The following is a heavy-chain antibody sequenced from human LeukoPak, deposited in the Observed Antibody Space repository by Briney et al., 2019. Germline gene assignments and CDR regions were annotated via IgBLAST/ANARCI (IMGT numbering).Heavy chain of an antibody. J-gene: IGHJ4*02. CDR3: TRMTTGHDY. Sequence: SETLSLTCAVSGVSFDDYYWSWVRQPPGKGLEWIGEINHSGYTNDSPSLKSRVIMSIDTSRKQFSLNLRSVTVADTAVYYCTRMTTGHDYWGQGTLVTVSS. CDR1: GVSFDDYY. CDR2: INHSGYT. D-gene: IGHD4-17*01. V-gene: IGHV4-34*01.